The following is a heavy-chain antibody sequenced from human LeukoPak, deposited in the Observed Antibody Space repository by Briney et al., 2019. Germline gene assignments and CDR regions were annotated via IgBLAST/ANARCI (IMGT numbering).Heavy chain of an antibody. CDR2: ISYDGSNK. J-gene: IGHJ4*02. CDR3: VRGRYSGYDLDY. V-gene: IGHV3-30*04. D-gene: IGHD5-12*01. CDR1: GFTFSSYA. Sequence: GGSLRLSCAASGFTFSSYAMHWVRQAPGKGLEWVAVISYDGSNKYYADSVKGRFTISRDNSKNTLYLQMNSLRAEDTAVYYCVRGRYSGYDLDYWGQGTLVTVSS.